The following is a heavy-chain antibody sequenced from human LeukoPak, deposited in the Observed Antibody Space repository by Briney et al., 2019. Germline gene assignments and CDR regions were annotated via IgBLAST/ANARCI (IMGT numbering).Heavy chain of an antibody. D-gene: IGHD3-22*01. V-gene: IGHV3-23*01. CDR1: GFTFSSYA. CDR3: AKDLFRVRYYDSSGSHRAFDI. CDR2: ISGSGGST. Sequence: GGSLRLSCAASGFTFSSYAMSWVRQAPGKGLEWVSAISGSGGSTYYADSVKGRFTISRDNSENTLYLQMNSLRAEDTAVYYCAKDLFRVRYYDSSGSHRAFDIWGQGTMVTVSS. J-gene: IGHJ3*02.